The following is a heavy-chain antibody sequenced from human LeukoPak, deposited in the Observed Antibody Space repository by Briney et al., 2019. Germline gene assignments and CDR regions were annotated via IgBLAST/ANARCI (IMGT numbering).Heavy chain of an antibody. CDR3: ARSLFGSSGYYSN. V-gene: IGHV1-2*02. CDR1: GYTFTTYY. CDR2: INPNSGGP. D-gene: IGHD2/OR15-2a*01. Sequence: GASVKVSCKASGYTFTTYYMHWVRQAPGQGLEWMGWINPNSGGPNYALKFQGRVTMTRDTSISTAYMELSGLRSDDTAVYYCARSLFGSSGYYSNWGQGTLVTVSS. J-gene: IGHJ4*02.